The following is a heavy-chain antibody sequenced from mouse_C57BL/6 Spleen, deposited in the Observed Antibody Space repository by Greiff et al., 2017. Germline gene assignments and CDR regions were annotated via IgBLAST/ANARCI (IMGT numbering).Heavy chain of an antibody. CDR3: ARSRIYYGSSYYFDY. CDR1: GYTFTSYW. Sequence: QVQLKQPGTELVKPGASVKLSCKASGYTFTSYWLHWVKQRPGQGLEWIGNINPSNGGTNYNEKFKSKATLTVDKSSSTAYMQLSSLTSEDSAVYYCARSRIYYGSSYYFDYWGQGTTLTVSS. CDR2: INPSNGGT. J-gene: IGHJ2*01. D-gene: IGHD1-1*01. V-gene: IGHV1-53*01.